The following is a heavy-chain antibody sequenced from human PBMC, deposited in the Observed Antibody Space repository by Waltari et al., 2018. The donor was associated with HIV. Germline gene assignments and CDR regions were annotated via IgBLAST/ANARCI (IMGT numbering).Heavy chain of an antibody. Sequence: EVQLVESGGGLVQPGGSLRLSCAASGFTFSIYWMTWLRQAPGKGLGWVANNKQEGSEKHNADSLRGRFTISRDNTKNSLYLQMNSLRAEDTAVYYCAKYSGSYWGAHNWFDPWGQGTLVIVSS. CDR2: NKQEGSEK. V-gene: IGHV3-7*01. D-gene: IGHD1-26*01. CDR3: AKYSGSYWGAHNWFDP. J-gene: IGHJ5*02. CDR1: GFTFSIYW.